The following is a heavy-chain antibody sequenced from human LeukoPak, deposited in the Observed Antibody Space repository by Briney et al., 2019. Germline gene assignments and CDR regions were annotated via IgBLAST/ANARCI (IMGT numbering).Heavy chain of an antibody. V-gene: IGHV3-11*06. Sequence: GGSLRLSCAASGFTFSDHYMSWIRQAPGKGLEWVSYISTSSSHTDYADSVKGRFTISRDDAKDSLFLQMNSLRAEDTAVYYCAREQYGSDDALDIWGQGTMVTVSS. J-gene: IGHJ3*02. D-gene: IGHD4-17*01. CDR1: GFTFSDHY. CDR3: AREQYGSDDALDI. CDR2: ISTSSSHT.